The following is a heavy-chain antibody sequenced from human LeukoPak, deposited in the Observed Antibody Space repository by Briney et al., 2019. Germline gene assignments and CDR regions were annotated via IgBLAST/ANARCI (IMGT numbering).Heavy chain of an antibody. Sequence: PSETLSLTCTVSGGSISSSSYYWGWIRQPPGKGLEWIGSIYYSGSTNYNPSLKSRVTISVDTSKNQFSLKLSSVTAADTAVYYCARGGYYDSSGYYYWGQGTLVTVSS. V-gene: IGHV4-39*07. D-gene: IGHD3-22*01. CDR3: ARGGYYDSSGYYY. J-gene: IGHJ4*02. CDR1: GGSISSSSYY. CDR2: IYYSGST.